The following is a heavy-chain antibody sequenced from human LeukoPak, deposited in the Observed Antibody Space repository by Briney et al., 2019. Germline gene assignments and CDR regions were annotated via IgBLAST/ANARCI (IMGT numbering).Heavy chain of an antibody. CDR3: AKGWGQQLVQSAFDI. V-gene: IGHV3-9*01. J-gene: IGHJ3*02. Sequence: GRSLRLSCAASGFTFDDYAMHWVRQAPGKGLEWASGISWNSGSIGYADSVKGRFTISRDNAKNSLYLQMNSLRAEDTALYYCAKGWGQQLVQSAFDIWGQGTMVTVSS. CDR2: ISWNSGSI. CDR1: GFTFDDYA. D-gene: IGHD6-13*01.